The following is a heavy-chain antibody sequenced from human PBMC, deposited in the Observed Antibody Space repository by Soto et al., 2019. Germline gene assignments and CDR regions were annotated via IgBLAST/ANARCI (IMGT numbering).Heavy chain of an antibody. V-gene: IGHV1-18*03. CDR3: ARGGVGHTSNWFAA. J-gene: IGHJ5*02. D-gene: IGHD3-3*01. CDR1: GYSITSYA. Sequence: ASVKVSWKASGYSITSYAISLVRQAPRQGLEWMGWITAYNGNTNYAQNLQDRVTMSADTFTSTAYMDLRSLRSDDIALYYCARGGVGHTSNWFAALVQGTLVSVLL. CDR2: ITAYNGNT.